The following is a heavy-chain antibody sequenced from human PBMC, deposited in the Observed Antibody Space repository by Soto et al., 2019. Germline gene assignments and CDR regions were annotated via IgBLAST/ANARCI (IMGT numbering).Heavy chain of an antibody. CDR1: GFTFSSYA. CDR3: ANPIEVDTAMVADIY. CDR2: ISGSGGSK. V-gene: IGHV3-23*01. J-gene: IGHJ4*02. Sequence: EVQLLESGGGLVQPGGSLRLSCAASGFTFSSYAMSWVRQAPGKGLEWVSAISGSGGSKYYADSVKGRFTISRDNSKNPLYLQMNSLRAEDTAVYYCANPIEVDTAMVADIYWGQGTLVSVAS. D-gene: IGHD5-18*01.